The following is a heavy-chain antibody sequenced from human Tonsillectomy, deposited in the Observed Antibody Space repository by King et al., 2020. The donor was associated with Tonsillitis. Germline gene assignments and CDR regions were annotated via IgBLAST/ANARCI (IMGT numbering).Heavy chain of an antibody. V-gene: IGHV1-8*01. CDR3: AREGQDYYFDY. CDR1: GYTFTTFD. J-gene: IGHJ4*02. CDR2: VNPNSGNT. Sequence: VQLVESGAEVKKPGASVKVSCEASGYTFTTFDINWVRQATGQGLEWMGWVNPNSGNTGYDQKFQGGVTMTKNTSINTAYMELSSLGSEDTAVYYCAREGQDYYFDYWGQGTLVTVFS.